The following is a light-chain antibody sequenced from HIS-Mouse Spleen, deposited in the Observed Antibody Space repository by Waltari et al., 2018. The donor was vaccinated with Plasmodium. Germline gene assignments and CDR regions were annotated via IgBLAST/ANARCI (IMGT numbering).Light chain of an antibody. CDR1: ALPKKY. J-gene: IGLJ3*02. CDR2: EDS. Sequence: SYELTQPPSVSVSTGQTARITCSGDALPKKYASWYQQKSSQAPVLVIYEDSKRPSGIPERFSGSSSGTMATLTISGAQVEDEADYYCYSTDSSGNHRVFGGGTKLTVL. V-gene: IGLV3-10*01. CDR3: YSTDSSGNHRV.